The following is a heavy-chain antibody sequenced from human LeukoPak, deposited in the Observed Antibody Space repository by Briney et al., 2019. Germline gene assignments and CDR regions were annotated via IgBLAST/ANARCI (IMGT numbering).Heavy chain of an antibody. D-gene: IGHD3-3*02. Sequence: GGSLRLSCVASGFTFSTYNMNWVRQAPGKGLEWVSSIVSTSSLMSYADSVKGRFTISRDNAKNSLYLQMNSLRAEDTAVYYCARGVVSAFFGYWGQGTLVTVSS. CDR1: GFTFSTYN. CDR3: ARGVVSAFFGY. V-gene: IGHV3-21*01. CDR2: IVSTSSLM. J-gene: IGHJ4*02.